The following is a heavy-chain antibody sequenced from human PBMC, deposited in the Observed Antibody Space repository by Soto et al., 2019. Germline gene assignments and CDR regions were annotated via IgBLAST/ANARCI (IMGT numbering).Heavy chain of an antibody. CDR1: GGTFSSYT. CDR2: IIPILGIA. D-gene: IGHD3-9*01. CDR3: ASEPRYYDILTGYYSFDY. Sequence: AASVKVSCKASGGTFSSYTISWVRQAPGQGLEWMGRIIPILGIANYAQKFQGRVTITADKSTSTAYMELSSLRSEDTAVYYCASEPRYYDILTGYYSFDYWGKGTLVTVSS. J-gene: IGHJ4*02. V-gene: IGHV1-69*02.